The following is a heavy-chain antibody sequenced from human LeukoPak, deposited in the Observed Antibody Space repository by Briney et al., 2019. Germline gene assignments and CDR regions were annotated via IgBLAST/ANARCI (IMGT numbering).Heavy chain of an antibody. J-gene: IGHJ6*02. CDR2: ISSSSSYI. CDR3: ARDLAVTTVRGDFGMDV. CDR1: GFTFSNYN. V-gene: IGHV3-21*01. Sequence: PGGSLRLSCAASGFTFSNYNMNWVRQAPGKGLEWVSSISSSSSYIYFADSVKGRFTISRDNAKNSLYLQMNSLRAEDTAVYYCARDLAVTTVRGDFGMDVWGQGATVTVSS. D-gene: IGHD3-10*01.